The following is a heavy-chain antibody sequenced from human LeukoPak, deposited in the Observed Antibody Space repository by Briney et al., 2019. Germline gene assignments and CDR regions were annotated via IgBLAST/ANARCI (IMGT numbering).Heavy chain of an antibody. CDR2: ISAYNGNT. Sequence: GASVKVSCKASGGTFSSYGISWVRQAPGQGLECMGWISAYNGNTNYAQKLQGRVTMTTDTSTSTAYMELRSLRSDDTAVYYCARDENPGGIAALDDYWGQGTLVTVSS. D-gene: IGHD6-6*01. V-gene: IGHV1-18*01. CDR1: GGTFSSYG. J-gene: IGHJ4*02. CDR3: ARDENPGGIAALDDY.